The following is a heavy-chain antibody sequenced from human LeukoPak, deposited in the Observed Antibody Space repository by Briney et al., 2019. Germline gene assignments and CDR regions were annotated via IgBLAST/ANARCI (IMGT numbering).Heavy chain of an antibody. V-gene: IGHV4-34*01. CDR3: ARNPIAAAGTSYYYYYYYMDV. Sequence: PSETLSPTCAVYGGSFSGYYWSWIRQPPGKGLEWIGEINHSGSTNYNPSLKSRVTISVDTSKNQFSLKLSSVTAADTAVYYCARNPIAAAGTSYYYYYYYMDVWGKGTTVTVSS. CDR1: GGSFSGYY. D-gene: IGHD6-13*01. J-gene: IGHJ6*03. CDR2: INHSGST.